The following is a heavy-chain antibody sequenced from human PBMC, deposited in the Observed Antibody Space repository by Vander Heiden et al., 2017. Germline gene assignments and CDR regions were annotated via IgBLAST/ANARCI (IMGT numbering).Heavy chain of an antibody. D-gene: IGHD1-1*01. J-gene: IGHJ4*02. V-gene: IGHV4-39*01. CDR2: VYYSGTT. Sequence: QLQQQQWGPGMVKPSEPLSLTCTVSIVDFGRRSSYYWGWIRQPPGKGLEWIGNVYYSGTTYYIPSLRSRLSISLDTSKSQLSLKLTSVTATDAAVYFCVRPSEDAYNFDFWRQGTLVTVSS. CDR3: VRPSEDAYNFDF. CDR1: IVDFGRRSSYY.